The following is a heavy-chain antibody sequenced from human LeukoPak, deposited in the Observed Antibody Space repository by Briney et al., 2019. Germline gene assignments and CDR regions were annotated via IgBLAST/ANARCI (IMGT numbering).Heavy chain of an antibody. CDR3: ARGKWSPLTPLFDP. CDR1: GYTFTGYY. J-gene: IGHJ5*02. D-gene: IGHD2-15*01. V-gene: IGHV1-2*02. Sequence: ASVKVSRKASGYTFTGYYMHWVRQAPGQGLEWMGWINPNSGGTNYAQKFQGRVTMTRDTSISTAYMELSRLGSDDTAVYYCARGKWSPLTPLFDPWGQGTLVTVSS. CDR2: INPNSGGT.